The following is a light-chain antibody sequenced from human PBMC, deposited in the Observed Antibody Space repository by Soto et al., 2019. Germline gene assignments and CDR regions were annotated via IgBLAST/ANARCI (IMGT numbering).Light chain of an antibody. V-gene: IGLV2-8*01. CDR3: AAWDASLSGPV. CDR2: EVS. J-gene: IGLJ3*02. CDR1: SSDVGGYNY. Sequence: QSALTQPPSASGSPGQSVTISCTGTSSDVGGYNYVSWYQQHPGKAPKLMIYEVSKRPSGVPDRFSGSKYGTSASLAIGGLRSEDEADYYCAAWDASLSGPVFGGGTKVTVL.